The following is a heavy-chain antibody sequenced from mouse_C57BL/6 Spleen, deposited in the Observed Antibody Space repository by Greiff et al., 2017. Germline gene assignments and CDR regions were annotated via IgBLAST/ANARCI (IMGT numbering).Heavy chain of an antibody. CDR1: GYTFPGYW. J-gene: IGHJ2*01. D-gene: IGHD2-3*01. CDR3: ARDRIYDGYYPHFDY. CDR2: ILPGSVST. V-gene: IGHV1-9*01. Sequence: VKLQESGAELMKPGASVKLSCKATGYTFPGYWIEWVKQRPGHGLEWIGEILPGSVSTNYNEKFKGKATFTADTSSNTAYMQLSSLTTEDSAIXSCARDRIYDGYYPHFDYWGQGTTLTVSS.